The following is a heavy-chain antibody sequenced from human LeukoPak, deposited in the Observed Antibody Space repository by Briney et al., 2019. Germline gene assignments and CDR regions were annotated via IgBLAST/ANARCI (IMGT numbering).Heavy chain of an antibody. CDR2: IYYSGST. J-gene: IGHJ4*02. D-gene: IGHD1-26*01. Sequence: ASQTLSLTCTVSGGSISSGSYYWSWIRQPPGKGLEWIGYIYYSGSTNYNPSLKSRVTISVDTSKNQFSLKLSSVTAADTAVYYCARDTSGSYLDYWGQGTLVTVSS. CDR3: ARDTSGSYLDY. CDR1: GGSISSGSYY. V-gene: IGHV4-61*01.